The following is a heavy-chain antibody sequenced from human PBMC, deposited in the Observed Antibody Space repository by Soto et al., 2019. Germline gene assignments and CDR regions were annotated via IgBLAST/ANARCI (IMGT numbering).Heavy chain of an antibody. J-gene: IGHJ4*02. D-gene: IGHD3-22*01. CDR1: GGSISSGGYY. CDR3: ARRYYYDSSGLRGGTFDY. Sequence: QVQLQESGPGLVKPSQTLSLTCTVSGGSISSGGYYWSWIRQHPGKGLEWIGYIYYSGSTYYNPSLKSRVTISGDASKIQVSLKLSSVTAAYTAGYYCARRYYYDSSGLRGGTFDYWGQGTLVTVSS. V-gene: IGHV4-31*03. CDR2: IYYSGST.